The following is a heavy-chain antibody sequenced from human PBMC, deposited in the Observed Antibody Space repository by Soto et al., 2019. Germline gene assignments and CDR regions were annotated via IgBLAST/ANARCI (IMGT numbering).Heavy chain of an antibody. V-gene: IGHV3-30-3*01. Sequence: RGSRRLSCAASGLPFSSYAMPWVRQDPGKGLEWVAVISYYVSNKYYADSVKGRFTISRDNSKNTLYLQMNSLRAEDTAVYYCARGDEEQRLRDYYSDCWRQRTLVT. D-gene: IGHD6-25*01. CDR1: GLPFSSYA. CDR3: ARGDEEQRLRDYYSDC. J-gene: IGHJ4*02. CDR2: ISYYVSNK.